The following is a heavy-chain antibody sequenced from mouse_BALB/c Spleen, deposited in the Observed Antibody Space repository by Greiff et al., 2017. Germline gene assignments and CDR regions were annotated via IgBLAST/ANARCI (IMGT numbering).Heavy chain of an antibody. V-gene: IGHV5-12-1*01. CDR3: ARHLSYGSSLYYALDD. Sequence: DVHLVESGGGLVKPGGSLKLSCAASGFAFSSYDMSWVRQTPEKRLEWVSYISSGGGSTYYPDTVKGRFTISRDNAKNTLYLQMSSLKSEDTAMYYCARHLSYGSSLYYALDDWGQGTSVTVSA. D-gene: IGHD1-1*01. CDR1: GFAFSSYD. CDR2: ISSGGGST. J-gene: IGHJ4*01.